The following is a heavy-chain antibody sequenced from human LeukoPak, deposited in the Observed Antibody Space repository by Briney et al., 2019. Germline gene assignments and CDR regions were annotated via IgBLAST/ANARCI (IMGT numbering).Heavy chain of an antibody. V-gene: IGHV1-69*04. J-gene: IGHJ5*02. CDR1: GGTFSSYA. D-gene: IGHD3-22*01. CDR2: IIPIFGIA. CDR3: ARAGYDSSGYYWDNWFDP. Sequence: ASVQVSCKASGGTFSSYAISWVRQAPGQGLEWMGRIIPIFGIANYAQKFQGRVTITADKSTSTAYMELSSLRSEDTAVYYCARAGYDSSGYYWDNWFDPWGQGTLVTVSS.